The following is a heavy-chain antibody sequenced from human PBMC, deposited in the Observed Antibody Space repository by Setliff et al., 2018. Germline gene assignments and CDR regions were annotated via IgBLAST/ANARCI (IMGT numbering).Heavy chain of an antibody. CDR2: IKQDGSTK. CDR1: GFSFSRHW. V-gene: IGHV3-7*01. Sequence: PGGSLRLSCVVSGFSFSRHWMSWVRQAPGKGLEWVADIKQDGSTKYYLDSVKGRFTISRDNAKRSLYLQMNSLRAEDTAVYYCASYGSYSSSWYGAYYFDYWGQGTLVTVSS. D-gene: IGHD6-13*01. J-gene: IGHJ4*02. CDR3: ASYGSYSSSWYGAYYFDY.